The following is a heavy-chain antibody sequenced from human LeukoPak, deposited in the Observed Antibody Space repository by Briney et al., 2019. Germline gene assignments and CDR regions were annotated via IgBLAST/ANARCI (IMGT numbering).Heavy chain of an antibody. J-gene: IGHJ4*02. CDR2: IYYSGST. V-gene: IGHV4-59*01. CDR3: ASSGEEDSNFDY. CDR1: GGSISSYY. D-gene: IGHD7-27*01. Sequence: SETLSLTCTVSGGSISSYYWSLIRQPPGKGLEWIGYIYYSGSTNYNPSLKSRVTISVDTSKNQFSLKLSSMTAADTAVYYCASSGEEDSNFDYWGQGTLVTVSS.